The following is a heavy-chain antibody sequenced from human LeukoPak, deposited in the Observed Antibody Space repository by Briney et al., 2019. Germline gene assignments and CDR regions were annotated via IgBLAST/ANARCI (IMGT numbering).Heavy chain of an antibody. V-gene: IGHV3-33*01. CDR1: GFTFSSYG. CDR2: IWYDGSNK. CDR3: ARSNSEAPSAFDI. D-gene: IGHD2/OR15-2a*01. J-gene: IGHJ3*02. Sequence: GGSLRLSCAASGFTFSSYGMHWARQAPGKGLEWVAVIWYDGSNKYYADSVKGRFTISRDNSKNTLYLQMNSLRAEDTAVYYCARSNSEAPSAFDIWGQGTMVTVSS.